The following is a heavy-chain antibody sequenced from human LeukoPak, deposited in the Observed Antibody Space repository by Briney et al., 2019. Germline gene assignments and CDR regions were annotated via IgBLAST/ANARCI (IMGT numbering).Heavy chain of an antibody. CDR2: ISSSGSTT. D-gene: IGHD6-19*01. J-gene: IGHJ4*02. Sequence: GGSLRLSCAASGLTFSDYYMSWIRQAPGKGLEWVSYISSSGSTTYYADSVKGRFTISRDNAKNSLYLQMNSLRAEDTAVYYCARVSSGWYKSFGYWGQGTLVTVSS. CDR1: GLTFSDYY. V-gene: IGHV3-11*01. CDR3: ARVSSGWYKSFGY.